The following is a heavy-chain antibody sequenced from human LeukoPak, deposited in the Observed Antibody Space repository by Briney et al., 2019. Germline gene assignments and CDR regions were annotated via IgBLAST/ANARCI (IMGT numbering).Heavy chain of an antibody. CDR2: IYTSGST. V-gene: IGHV4-4*07. Sequence: PSETLSLTCTVSGGSISSYYWSWLRQPAGKGLEWIGRIYTSGSTNYNPSLKSRVTISVDTSKNQFSLKLSSVTAADTAVYYCARHMVRGVHAFDIWGQGTMVTVSS. D-gene: IGHD3-10*01. J-gene: IGHJ3*02. CDR3: ARHMVRGVHAFDI. CDR1: GGSISSYY.